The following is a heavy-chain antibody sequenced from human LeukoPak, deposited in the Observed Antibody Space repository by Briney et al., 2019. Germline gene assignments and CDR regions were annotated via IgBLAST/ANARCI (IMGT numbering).Heavy chain of an antibody. J-gene: IGHJ4*02. V-gene: IGHV3-21*01. D-gene: IGHD3-10*01. CDR3: VRGSPYFYGTDLDY. CDR2: ISSSSSYI. CDR1: GFTFSSYC. Sequence: PGGSLRLSCAASGFTFSSYCMNWVRQAPGKGLEWVSSISSSSSYIYYADSVKSRFTISRDNAKNSLYLQMNSLRAEDTAVYYCVRGSPYFYGTDLDYWGQGTLVTVSS.